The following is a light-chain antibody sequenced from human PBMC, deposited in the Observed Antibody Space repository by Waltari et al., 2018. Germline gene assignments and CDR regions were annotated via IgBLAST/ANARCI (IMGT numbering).Light chain of an antibody. CDR3: MQARQTPWT. J-gene: IGKJ1*01. CDR1: QGLLPSIGYTF. CDR2: LVS. V-gene: IGKV2-28*01. Sequence: DIVMTQSPLSLHVSPGEPASLSCMSSQGLLPSIGYTFLDWYLQKQGQSPQRLIYLVSNRASGVPDRFSGSGSGTDFTLKISRVEAEDVGVYYCMQARQTPWTFGQGTKVEIK.